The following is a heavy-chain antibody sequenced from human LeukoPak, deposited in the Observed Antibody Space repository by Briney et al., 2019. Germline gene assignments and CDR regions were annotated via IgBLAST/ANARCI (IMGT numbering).Heavy chain of an antibody. Sequence: EASVKVSCTASGYTFTGHYMHWVRQAPGQGLEWMGWINPNSGGTNYAQKFQGRVTMTRDTSISTAYMELSRLRSDDTAVYYCARGKVATIVYWGQGNLVTVSS. CDR2: INPNSGGT. V-gene: IGHV1-2*02. CDR3: ARGKVATIVY. D-gene: IGHD5-12*01. CDR1: GYTFTGHY. J-gene: IGHJ4*02.